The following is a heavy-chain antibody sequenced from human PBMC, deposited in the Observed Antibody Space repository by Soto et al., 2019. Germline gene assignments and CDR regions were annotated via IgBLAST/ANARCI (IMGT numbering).Heavy chain of an antibody. CDR2: ISYDGSNK. CDR3: ARDPHIVVVTASDY. D-gene: IGHD2-21*02. V-gene: IGHV3-30-3*01. Sequence: GGSLRLSCAASGFTFSSYAMHWVRQAPGKGLEWVAVISYDGSNKYYADSVKGRFTISRDNSKNTLYLQMNSLRAEDTAVYYCARDPHIVVVTASDYWGQGTLVTVSS. CDR1: GFTFSSYA. J-gene: IGHJ4*02.